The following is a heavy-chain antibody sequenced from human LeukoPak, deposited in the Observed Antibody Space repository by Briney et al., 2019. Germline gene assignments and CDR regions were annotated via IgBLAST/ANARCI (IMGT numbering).Heavy chain of an antibody. D-gene: IGHD4-23*01. V-gene: IGHV3-21*01. CDR2: ISSSSSYI. J-gene: IGHJ4*02. CDR3: ARDSTVGGDYYFDY. Sequence: GGSLRLSCAGSGFTFSDFSMHWVRQAPGKGLEWVSSISSSSSYIYYADSVKGRFTISRDNAKNSLYLQMNSLRAEDTAVYYCARDSTVGGDYYFDYWGQGTLVTVSS. CDR1: GFTFSDFS.